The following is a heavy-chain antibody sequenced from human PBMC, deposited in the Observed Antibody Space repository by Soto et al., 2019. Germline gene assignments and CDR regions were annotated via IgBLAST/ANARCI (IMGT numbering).Heavy chain of an antibody. CDR2: IIPIFGTA. CDR3: ARGEGDYGGNSETD. CDR1: GGTFSSYA. J-gene: IGHJ1*01. D-gene: IGHD4-17*01. Sequence: QVQLVQSGAEVKKPGSSVKVSCKASGGTFSSYAISWVRQAPGQGLEWMGGIIPIFGTANYAQKFQGRVTFTAGESTSTADMELSSLRSEDTAVYYCARGEGDYGGNSETDWGKGTLVTVSS. V-gene: IGHV1-69*12.